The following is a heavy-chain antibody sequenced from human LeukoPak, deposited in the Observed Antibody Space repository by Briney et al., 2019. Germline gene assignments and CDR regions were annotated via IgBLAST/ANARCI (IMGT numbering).Heavy chain of an antibody. J-gene: IGHJ4*02. V-gene: IGHV4-39*01. CDR1: GGSISSSNYY. CDR3: ARSPGYDSSGYSDY. Sequence: PSETLSLTCTVSGGSISSSNYYWGWIRQPPGKGLEWIGESNRSGSTNYNPSLKSRVTISVEIYKHQFSLKLSPVSGAHAAVQYCARSPGYDSSGYSDYWGQGTLVSVSS. CDR2: SNRSGST. D-gene: IGHD3-22*01.